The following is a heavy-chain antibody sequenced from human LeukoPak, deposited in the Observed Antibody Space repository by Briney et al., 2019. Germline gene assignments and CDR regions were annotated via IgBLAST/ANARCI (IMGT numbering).Heavy chain of an antibody. J-gene: IGHJ4*02. V-gene: IGHV3-23*01. CDR3: AKDSGSYYGYFDY. Sequence: GKSLRLSCAASGFTFSSYGMSWVRQAPGKGLEWVSAISGSGGSTYYADSVKGRFTISRDNSKNTLYLQMNSLRAEDTAVYYCAKDSGSYYGYFDYWGQGTLVTVSS. CDR1: GFTFSSYG. D-gene: IGHD1-26*01. CDR2: ISGSGGST.